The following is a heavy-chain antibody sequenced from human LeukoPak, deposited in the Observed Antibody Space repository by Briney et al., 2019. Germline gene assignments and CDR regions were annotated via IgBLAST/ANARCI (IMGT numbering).Heavy chain of an antibody. CDR3: AKEGFDS. V-gene: IGHV3-30*18. Sequence: GGSVRLSCVGYGLGLRNYWMTWVRQAPGKGLEWVAVISYDGSNKYYADSVKGRFTISRDNSKNTLYLQMNSLRAEDTAVYYCAKEGFDSWGQGTLVTVSS. CDR1: GLGLRNYW. J-gene: IGHJ4*02. CDR2: ISYDGSNK.